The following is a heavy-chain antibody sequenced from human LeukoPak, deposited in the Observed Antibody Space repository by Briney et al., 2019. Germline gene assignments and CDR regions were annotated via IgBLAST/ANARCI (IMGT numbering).Heavy chain of an antibody. CDR3: ARNYGSGSYYFDY. Sequence: PGGSLRLSCAASGFTFSSYAMSWVRQAPGKGLEWVSAISGSGGSTYYADSVKGRFTISRDNSKNTLYLQMNSLRAEDTAVYYCARNYGSGSYYFDYWGQGTLVTVSS. CDR2: ISGSGGST. CDR1: GFTFSSYA. D-gene: IGHD3-10*01. J-gene: IGHJ4*02. V-gene: IGHV3-23*01.